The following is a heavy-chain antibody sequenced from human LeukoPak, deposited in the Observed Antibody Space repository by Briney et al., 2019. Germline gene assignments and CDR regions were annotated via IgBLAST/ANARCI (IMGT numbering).Heavy chain of an antibody. CDR1: GFTFSSYA. D-gene: IGHD6-13*01. CDR2: ISYDGSNK. J-gene: IGHJ4*02. Sequence: GGSLRLSCAASGFTFSSYAMHWVRQAPAKGLEWVAFISYDGSNKYYADSVKGRFTISRDNSKNTLYLQMNSLRAEDTAVYYCARDRGSSSWYYFDYWGQGALVSVSS. CDR3: ARDRGSSSWYYFDY. V-gene: IGHV3-30-3*01.